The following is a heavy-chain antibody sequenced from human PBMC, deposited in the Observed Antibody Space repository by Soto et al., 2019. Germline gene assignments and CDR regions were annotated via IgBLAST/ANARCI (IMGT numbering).Heavy chain of an antibody. Sequence: PSETLSLTCAVSGGSISSSNWWSWVRQPPGKGLEWIGEIYHSGSTNYNPSLKSRVTISVDKSKNQFSLTLSSVTAADTAVYYCARVMGGGDYYYYYYGMDVWGQGTTVTVSS. J-gene: IGHJ6*02. CDR2: IYHSGST. V-gene: IGHV4-4*02. D-gene: IGHD2-21*02. CDR3: ARVMGGGDYYYYYYGMDV. CDR1: GGSISSSNW.